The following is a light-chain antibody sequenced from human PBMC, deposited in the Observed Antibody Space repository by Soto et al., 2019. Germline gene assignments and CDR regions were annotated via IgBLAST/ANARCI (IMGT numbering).Light chain of an antibody. CDR2: DAS. CDR3: QQRSNWPALT. CDR1: QSVSSY. V-gene: IGKV3-11*01. Sequence: EIVLTQSPATLSLSPGERATLFCRASQSVSSYLAWYQQKPGQAPRLLIYDASNRATGIPARFSGSGSVTDFTLTISSLQPQDFAVYYCQQRSNWPALTFGGATKVEIK. J-gene: IGKJ4*01.